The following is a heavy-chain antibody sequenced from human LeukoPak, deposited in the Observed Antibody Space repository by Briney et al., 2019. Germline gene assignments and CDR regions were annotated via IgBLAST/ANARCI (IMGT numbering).Heavy chain of an antibody. CDR2: INHSGST. Sequence: SETLSLTCAVYVGSFIGYNWSWIRQPPGKGLEWIGEINHSGSTNYNPSLKSRVTISVDTSKNQFSLKLSSVTAADTAVYYCAECPNLGWPDGEYIQHWGQGTLVTVSS. CDR1: VGSFIGYN. V-gene: IGHV4-34*01. D-gene: IGHD6-19*01. CDR3: AECPNLGWPDGEYIQH. J-gene: IGHJ1*01.